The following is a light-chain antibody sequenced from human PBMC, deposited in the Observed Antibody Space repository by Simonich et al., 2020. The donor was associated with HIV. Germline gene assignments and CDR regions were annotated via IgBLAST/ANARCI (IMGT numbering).Light chain of an antibody. J-gene: IGKJ4*01. CDR2: DAS. Sequence: EIVLTQSPATLSLSPGERATLSCRASQSVSSFLAWSQQKPGQAPRLLIYDASNRANGIPARVSGSGSRTDFTLTISSLEPEDFVVYYCQQYNNWPTFGGGTKVEIK. CDR3: QQYNNWPT. V-gene: IGKV3-11*01. CDR1: QSVSSF.